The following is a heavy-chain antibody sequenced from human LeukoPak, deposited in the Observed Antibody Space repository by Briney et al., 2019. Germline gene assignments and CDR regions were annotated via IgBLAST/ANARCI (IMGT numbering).Heavy chain of an antibody. V-gene: IGHV1-8*01. J-gene: IGHJ4*02. CDR3: ARGSTRTIAAAGF. Sequence: ASVKVSCKASGYTFTSYDINWVRQATGQGLGWMGWINPNSGNTGYAQKFQGRVTMTRNTSISTAYMELSSLRSEDTAVYYCARGSTRTIAAAGFWGQGTLVTVSS. CDR2: INPNSGNT. CDR1: GYTFTSYD. D-gene: IGHD6-13*01.